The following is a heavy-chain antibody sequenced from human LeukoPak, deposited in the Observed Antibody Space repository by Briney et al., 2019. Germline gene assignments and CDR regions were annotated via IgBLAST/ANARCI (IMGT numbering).Heavy chain of an antibody. Sequence: PSETLSLTCAVYGGSFSGYYWSWIRQPPGKGLEWIGEINHSGSTNYNPSLKSRVTISVDTSKNQFSLKLSSMTAADTAVYYCASRFRWPKVRDDRRFDPWGQGTLVTVSS. CDR1: GGSFSGYY. V-gene: IGHV4-34*01. CDR3: ASRFRWPKVRDDRRFDP. J-gene: IGHJ5*02. CDR2: INHSGST. D-gene: IGHD3-10*01.